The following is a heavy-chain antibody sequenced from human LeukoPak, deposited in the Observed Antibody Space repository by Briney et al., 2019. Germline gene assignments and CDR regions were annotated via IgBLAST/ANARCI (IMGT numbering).Heavy chain of an antibody. J-gene: IGHJ4*02. CDR3: ATGYTSGTRIDY. CDR2: ISSSSSDI. Sequence: GGSLRLSCAASGFTFSAFSMNWVRQAPGKGLEWVSAISSSSSDIYYTDSVKGRFTISRDNADNFLYLQVSSLRAEDTAVYYCATGYTSGTRIDYWGQGTLVSVSS. D-gene: IGHD6-19*01. CDR1: GFTFSAFS. V-gene: IGHV3-21*01.